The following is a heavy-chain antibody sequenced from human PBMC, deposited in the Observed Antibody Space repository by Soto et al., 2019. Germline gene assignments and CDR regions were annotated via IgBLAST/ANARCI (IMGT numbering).Heavy chain of an antibody. Sequence: PGGSLRLSCAASGFTFSSYAMSWVRQAPGKGLEWVSAISGSGGSTYYADSVKGRFTISRDNSKNTLYLQMNSLRAEDTAVYYCAKLYDFWSGYYGPSYNWFDPWGQGTLVTVSS. J-gene: IGHJ5*02. CDR3: AKLYDFWSGYYGPSYNWFDP. V-gene: IGHV3-23*01. CDR2: ISGSGGST. CDR1: GFTFSSYA. D-gene: IGHD3-3*01.